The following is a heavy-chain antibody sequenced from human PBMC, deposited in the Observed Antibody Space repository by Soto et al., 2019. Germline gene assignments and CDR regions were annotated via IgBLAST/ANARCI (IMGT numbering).Heavy chain of an antibody. CDR2: ISAYNGNT. Sequence: QVQLVQSGAEVKKPGASVKVSCKASGYTFSSYHISWVRQAPGQGLEWMGWISAYNGNTNYAQKRQGRVTMTTETSTSKDYMELRSLRSDDTAVYYCARDGPPTDYWGQGTLVTVSS. CDR1: GYTFSSYH. V-gene: IGHV1-18*01. J-gene: IGHJ4*02. CDR3: ARDGPPTDY.